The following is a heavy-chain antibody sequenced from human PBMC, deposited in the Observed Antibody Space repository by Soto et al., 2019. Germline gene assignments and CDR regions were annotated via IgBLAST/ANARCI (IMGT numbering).Heavy chain of an antibody. CDR1: GFTFSYYA. D-gene: IGHD1-20*01. V-gene: IGHV3-23*01. CDR3: AKDRGNWIRYSYYGMDV. J-gene: IGHJ6*02. CDR2: ILGRGTT. Sequence: PGGSLRLSCAASGFTFSYYAMMWVRQAPGKGLEWVAGILGRGTTYHADSVKGRFTISKDNSKSTLYLEMNSLRAEDTAVYYCAKDRGNWIRYSYYGMDVWGQGTTVTVYS.